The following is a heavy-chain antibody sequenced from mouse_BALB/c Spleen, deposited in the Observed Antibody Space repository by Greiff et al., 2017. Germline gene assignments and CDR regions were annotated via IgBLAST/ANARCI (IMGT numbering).Heavy chain of an antibody. V-gene: IGHV1-4*01. Sequence: VQLQQSGAELARPGASVKMSCKASGYTFTSYTMHWVKQRPGQGLEWIGYINPSSGYTNYNQKFKDKATLTADKSSSKAYMQLSSLTSEDSAVYYCARRNYNGDAMDYWGQGTSVTVSS. D-gene: IGHD1-1*01. CDR2: INPSSGYT. CDR1: GYTFTSYT. CDR3: ARRNYNGDAMDY. J-gene: IGHJ4*01.